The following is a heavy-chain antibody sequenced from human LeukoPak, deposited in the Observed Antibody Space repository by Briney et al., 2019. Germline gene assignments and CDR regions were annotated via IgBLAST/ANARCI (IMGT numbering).Heavy chain of an antibody. D-gene: IGHD5-24*01. J-gene: IGHJ3*02. V-gene: IGHV1-69*13. CDR1: GGTFSSYA. CDR2: IIPIFGTA. Sequence: AASVKVSCKASGGTFSSYAISWVRQAPGQGLEWMGGIIPIFGTANYAQKFQGRVTITADESTSTAYMELSSLRSEDTAVYYCAREMATIYPSKSFDIWGQGTMVTVSS. CDR3: AREMATIYPSKSFDI.